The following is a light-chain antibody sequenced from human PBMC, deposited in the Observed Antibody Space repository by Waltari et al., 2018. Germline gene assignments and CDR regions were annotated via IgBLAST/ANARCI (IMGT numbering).Light chain of an antibody. J-gene: IGKJ4*01. CDR3: QQYGTSPPLT. V-gene: IGKV3-20*01. Sequence: EIVLTQSPGTLSLSPGERATLSCRASQSVSTYYLAWYQHKPGQPPRLVIYGASTRAAGIPDRFSGSGSWTDFTLTISGLEPEDFAVYYCQQYGTSPPLTFGGGTKVEIK. CDR1: QSVSTYY. CDR2: GAS.